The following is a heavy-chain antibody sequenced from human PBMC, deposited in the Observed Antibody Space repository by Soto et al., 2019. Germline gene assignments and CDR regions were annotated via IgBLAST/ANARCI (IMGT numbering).Heavy chain of an antibody. V-gene: IGHV3-30-3*01. J-gene: IGHJ4*02. CDR2: ISYDGSNK. CDR1: GFTFISYA. Sequence: GGSLILSCAASGFTFISYAMHWVRQAPGKGLEWVAVISYDGSNKYYADSVKGRFTISRDNSKNTLYLQMNSLRAEDTAVYYCAREPQGIAALDYWGQGTLVXVSS. CDR3: AREPQGIAALDY. D-gene: IGHD6-6*01.